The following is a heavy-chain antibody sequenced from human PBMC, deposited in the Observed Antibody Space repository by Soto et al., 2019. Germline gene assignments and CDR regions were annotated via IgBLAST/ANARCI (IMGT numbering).Heavy chain of an antibody. CDR2: ISYDGSNK. CDR1: GSTFSSYA. D-gene: IGHD6-13*01. CDR3: ANAFTYSSSGFDP. V-gene: IGHV3-30-3*01. J-gene: IGHJ5*02. Sequence: GGSLRLSCAASGSTFSSYAMHWVRQAPGKGLEWVAVISYDGSNKYYADSVKGRFTISRDNSKNTLYLQMNSLRAEDTAVYYCANAFTYSSSGFDPWGQGTLVTVSS.